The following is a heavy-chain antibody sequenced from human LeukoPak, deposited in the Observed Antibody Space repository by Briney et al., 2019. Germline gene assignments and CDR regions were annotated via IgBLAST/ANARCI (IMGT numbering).Heavy chain of an antibody. CDR1: GGTFSSYA. Sequence: ASVKVSCKASGGTFSSYAISWVRQAPGQGLEWMGGIIPIFGTASYAQKFQGRVTITADKSTSTAYMELSSLRSEDTAVYYCAARGGSGSYHFDYWGQGTLVTVSS. CDR3: AARGGSGSYHFDY. J-gene: IGHJ4*02. D-gene: IGHD3-10*01. V-gene: IGHV1-69*06. CDR2: IIPIFGTA.